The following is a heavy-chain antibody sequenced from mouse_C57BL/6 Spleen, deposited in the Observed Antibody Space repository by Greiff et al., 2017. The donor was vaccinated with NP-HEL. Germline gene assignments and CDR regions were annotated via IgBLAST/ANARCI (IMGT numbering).Heavy chain of an antibody. D-gene: IGHD2-3*01. CDR2: IYPGDGDT. Sequence: VKLMESGAELVKPGASVKISCKASGYAFSSYWMNWVKQRPGKGLEWIGQIYPGDGDTNYNGKFKGKATLTADKSSSTAYMQLSSLTSEDSAVYFCARERDGVMDYWGQGTSVTVSS. J-gene: IGHJ4*01. V-gene: IGHV1-80*01. CDR3: ARERDGVMDY. CDR1: GYAFSSYW.